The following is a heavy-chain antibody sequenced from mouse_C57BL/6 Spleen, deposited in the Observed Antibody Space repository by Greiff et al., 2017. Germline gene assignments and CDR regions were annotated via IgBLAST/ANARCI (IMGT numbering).Heavy chain of an antibody. D-gene: IGHD2-3*01. V-gene: IGHV1-26*01. J-gene: IGHJ2*01. CDR3: ARGDDYVDY. CDR2: INPNNGGT. Sequence: EVQLQQSGPELVKPGASVKISCKASGYTFTDYYMNWVKQSHGKSLEWIGDINPNNGGTSYKQKFKGKATLTVDKSSSTAYMELRSLTSEDSAVYYFARGDDYVDYWGQGTTLTVSS. CDR1: GYTFTDYY.